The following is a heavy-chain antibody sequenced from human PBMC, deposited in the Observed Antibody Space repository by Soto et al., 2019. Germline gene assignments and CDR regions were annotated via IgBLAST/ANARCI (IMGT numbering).Heavy chain of an antibody. V-gene: IGHV4-34*01. CDR2: INHSGST. J-gene: IGHJ5*02. CDR1: GGSFSGYY. CDR3: AREEANWFDP. Sequence: PSETLSLTCAVYGGSFSGYYWSWIRQPPGKGLEWIGEINHSGSTNYNPSLKSRGTISVDTSKNQFSLKLSSVTAADTAVYYCAREEANWFDPWGQGTLVTVSS.